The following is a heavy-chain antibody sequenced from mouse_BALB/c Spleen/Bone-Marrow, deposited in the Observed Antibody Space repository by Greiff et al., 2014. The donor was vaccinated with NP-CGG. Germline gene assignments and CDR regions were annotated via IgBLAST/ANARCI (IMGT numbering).Heavy chain of an antibody. Sequence: EVQLQQSGPGLVKPSQTVSLTCPVTGISITTGNYRWSWIRQFPGNKLEWIGYIYYSGTITYNPSLTSRTTITRDTSKNQFFLEMNALTAEDTATYYCARDGNYAMDYWGQGTSVTVSS. D-gene: IGHD1-1*02. CDR3: ARDGNYAMDY. J-gene: IGHJ4*01. CDR2: IYYSGTI. CDR1: GISITTGNYR. V-gene: IGHV3-5*02.